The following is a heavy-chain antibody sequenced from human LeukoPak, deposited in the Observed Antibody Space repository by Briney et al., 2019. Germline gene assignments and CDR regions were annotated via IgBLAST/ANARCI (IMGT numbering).Heavy chain of an antibody. Sequence: SETLSLTCSVSGVSISSDHWNWLRHTPGKGLEWIGCIYYSGRTYYNPSLKSRVTISVDMSKSQFSLRLTSVTAADTAVYYCARKNDFEIWGQGTLVTVSS. CDR2: IYYSGRT. V-gene: IGHV4-59*01. D-gene: IGHD2/OR15-2a*01. CDR1: GVSISSDH. J-gene: IGHJ3*02. CDR3: ARKNDFEI.